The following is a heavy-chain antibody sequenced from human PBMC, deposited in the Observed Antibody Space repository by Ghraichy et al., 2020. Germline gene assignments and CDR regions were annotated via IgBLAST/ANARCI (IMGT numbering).Heavy chain of an antibody. CDR1: GFTVSSNY. V-gene: IGHV3-66*01. Sequence: GGSLRLSCAASGFTVSSNYMSFVRQAPGKGLELVSVIYSGGSTYYADSVKGRFTISRDNSKNTLYLQMNSLRAEDTAVYYCARDRWFGEPQDAFDIWGQGKMDNVSS. CDR2: IYSGGST. CDR3: ARDRWFGEPQDAFDI. J-gene: IGHJ3*02. D-gene: IGHD3-10*01.